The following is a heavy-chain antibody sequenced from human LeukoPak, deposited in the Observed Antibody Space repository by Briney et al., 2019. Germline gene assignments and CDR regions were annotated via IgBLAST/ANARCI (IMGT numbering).Heavy chain of an antibody. CDR1: AFSFSSFA. Sequence: GGSLRLSCVASAFSFSSFAMSWVRQAPGKGLEWVSGLTGSGSTYHPDSVKGRITISRDNSKNTLSLQMNSLRAEDTAVYYCAKMKGWRLYDYCMDVWGKGTTVTVSS. V-gene: IGHV3-23*01. D-gene: IGHD2-15*01. CDR3: AKMKGWRLYDYCMDV. J-gene: IGHJ6*03. CDR2: LTGSGST.